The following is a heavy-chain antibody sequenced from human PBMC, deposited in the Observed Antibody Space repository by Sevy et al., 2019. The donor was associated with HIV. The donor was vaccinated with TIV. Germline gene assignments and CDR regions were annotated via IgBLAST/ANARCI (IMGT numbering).Heavy chain of an antibody. V-gene: IGHV3-49*03. CDR3: TRALATADTPEYYIDY. CDR2: IRRNSHEPYGGTT. D-gene: IGHD5-12*01. CDR1: GFTFGDYA. J-gene: IGHJ4*02. Sequence: GGSLRLSCTSSGFTFGDYAMSWFRQAPGKGLEWVAFIRRNSHEPYGGTTEYAASVKGRFTISRDDSKSIAYLQMNSLKTEDTALYYCTRALATADTPEYYIDYWGQGILVTVSS.